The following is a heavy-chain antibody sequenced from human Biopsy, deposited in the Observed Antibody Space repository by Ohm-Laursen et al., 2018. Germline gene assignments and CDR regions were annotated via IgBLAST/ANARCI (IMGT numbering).Heavy chain of an antibody. CDR2: VYNGGIT. CDR1: GGSIISYY. V-gene: IGHV4-59*07. Sequence: SDTLSLTCYVSGGSIISYYWTWIRQPPGKGLEWIGHVYNGGITNYNPSLKSRVTISKDTSKNQFSLQVNSVTAADTAVYYCARTPRDSFWSGSYKRGLWFDPWGQGTLVIVSS. D-gene: IGHD3-3*01. J-gene: IGHJ5*02. CDR3: ARTPRDSFWSGSYKRGLWFDP.